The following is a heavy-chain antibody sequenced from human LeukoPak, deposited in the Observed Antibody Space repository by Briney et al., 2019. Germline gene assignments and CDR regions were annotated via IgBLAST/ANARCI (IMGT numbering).Heavy chain of an antibody. J-gene: IGHJ4*02. Sequence: SETLSLTCTVSGGSISGSDYYWGWIRQPPGKGLEWIGSFYYSGSTYYSPSLKSRVTISVDTSKNQFSLKLSSVTAADTAVYYCARHWIQLWFFDYWGQGTLVTVSS. D-gene: IGHD5-18*01. CDR2: FYYSGST. CDR1: GGSISGSDYY. CDR3: ARHWIQLWFFDY. V-gene: IGHV4-39*01.